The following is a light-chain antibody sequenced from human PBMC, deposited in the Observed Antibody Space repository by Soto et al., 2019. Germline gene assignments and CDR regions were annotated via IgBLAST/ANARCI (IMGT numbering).Light chain of an antibody. CDR2: AAS. V-gene: IGKV1-39*01. CDR3: QQNYDTPIT. Sequence: DFEMTQSPSSLYAFVGDRVTMTCRASQSIGTFLSWYQQKSGRAPKLLIYAASSLQIGVPSRFSGSGSGTNFTLTISSLQPEDFATYFCQQNYDTPITFGQGTRLEIK. CDR1: QSIGTF. J-gene: IGKJ5*01.